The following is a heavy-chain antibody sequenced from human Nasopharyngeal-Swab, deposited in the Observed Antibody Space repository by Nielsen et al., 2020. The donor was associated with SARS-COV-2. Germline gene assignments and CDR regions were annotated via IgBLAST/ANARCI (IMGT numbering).Heavy chain of an antibody. CDR3: AFVSYDSSGYYYSY. V-gene: IGHV1-3*01. CDR1: GYTFTSYA. J-gene: IGHJ4*02. D-gene: IGHD3-22*01. CDR2: INAGNGNT. Sequence: ASVKVSCKASGYTFTSYAMHWVRQAPGQRLEWMGWINAGNGNTKYSQKFQGRVTITRDTSATTAYMEQSSLRSEDTAVYYCAFVSYDSSGYYYSYWGQGTLVTVSS.